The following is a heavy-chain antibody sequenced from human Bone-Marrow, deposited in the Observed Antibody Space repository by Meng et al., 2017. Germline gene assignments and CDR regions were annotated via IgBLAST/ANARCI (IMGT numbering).Heavy chain of an antibody. CDR3: ARAGIAVAGIDAFDI. CDR2: IIPIFGTA. CDR1: GGTFSSYA. V-gene: IGHV1-69*06. Sequence: QVQLGQAGAEVKKPGFSVKVSCKASGGTFSSYAISWVRQAPGQGLEWMGGIIPIFGTANYAQKFQGRVTITADKSTSTAYMELSSLRSEDTAVYYCARAGIAVAGIDAFDIWGQGTMVTVSS. D-gene: IGHD6-19*01. J-gene: IGHJ3*02.